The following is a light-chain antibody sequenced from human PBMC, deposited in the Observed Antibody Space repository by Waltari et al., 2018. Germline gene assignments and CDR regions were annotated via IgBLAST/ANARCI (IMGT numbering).Light chain of an antibody. V-gene: IGKV1-39*01. Sequence: DIQMTQSPSSLSASVGDRVTITCRASQSISTYLHWYQQKPGKAPKLLVYASSNFQTGVSSMFSGSGSGTDFTLTISSLEPEDFATYYCQQTYGSPPTFGPGTKVDI. CDR3: QQTYGSPPT. CDR2: ASS. J-gene: IGKJ3*01. CDR1: QSISTY.